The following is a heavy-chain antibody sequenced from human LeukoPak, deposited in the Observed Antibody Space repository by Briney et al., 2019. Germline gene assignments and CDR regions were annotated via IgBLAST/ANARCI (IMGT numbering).Heavy chain of an antibody. Sequence: ASVKVSCKSSGYTFTSYDINWVRQATGQGREWMGWMNPNSGNTGYAQKFQGRVTMTRNTSISTAYMELSSLRSEDTAVYYCARGYQEMVYAIRRYYGMDVWGQGTTVTVSS. CDR1: GYTFTSYD. D-gene: IGHD2-8*01. CDR2: MNPNSGNT. J-gene: IGHJ6*02. V-gene: IGHV1-8*01. CDR3: ARGYQEMVYAIRRYYGMDV.